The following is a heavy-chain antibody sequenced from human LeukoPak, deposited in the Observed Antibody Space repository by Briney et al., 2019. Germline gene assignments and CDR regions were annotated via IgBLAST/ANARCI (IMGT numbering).Heavy chain of an antibody. J-gene: IGHJ4*02. Sequence: GGSLRLSCAASGFTFSSSAMSWVRQAPGKGLKWVSGISTSGGSTYYSDSVKGRFTISRDNSKNTLYLQMNSLRAEDTAVYYCAKQGGITIFGVVIKDFDYWGQGTLVTVSS. D-gene: IGHD3-3*01. CDR1: GFTFSSSA. CDR2: ISTSGGST. V-gene: IGHV3-23*01. CDR3: AKQGGITIFGVVIKDFDY.